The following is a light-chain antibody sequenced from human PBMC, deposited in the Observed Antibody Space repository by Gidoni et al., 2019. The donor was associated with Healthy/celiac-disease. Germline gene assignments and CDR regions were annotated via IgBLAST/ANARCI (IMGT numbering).Light chain of an antibody. CDR1: QSVSSN. J-gene: IGKJ5*01. Sequence: EIVMTQSPATLSVSPGERATLSCRASQSVSSNLAWYQQKPGQAPSLLIYGASTRATGIPARFSGSGSVTEFTLTISSLQSEDFAVYYCQQYNNWPLTFGPXTRLEIK. V-gene: IGKV3-15*01. CDR3: QQYNNWPLT. CDR2: GAS.